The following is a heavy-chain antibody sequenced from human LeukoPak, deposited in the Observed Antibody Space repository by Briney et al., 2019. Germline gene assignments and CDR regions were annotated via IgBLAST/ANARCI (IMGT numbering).Heavy chain of an antibody. CDR1: GGTFSSYA. J-gene: IGHJ1*01. Sequence: SVKVSCKASGGTFSSYAISWVRQAPGQGLEWMGGIIPIFGTANYAQKFQGRVTITADESTSTAYMELSSLRSEDTAVYYCARAVDIVVVVAGEYFQHWGQGTLVTVSS. V-gene: IGHV1-69*13. CDR2: IIPIFGTA. CDR3: ARAVDIVVVVAGEYFQH. D-gene: IGHD2-15*01.